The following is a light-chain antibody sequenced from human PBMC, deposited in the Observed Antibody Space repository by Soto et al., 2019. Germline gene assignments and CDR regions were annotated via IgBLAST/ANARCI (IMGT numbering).Light chain of an antibody. CDR3: QQAHSFPLT. J-gene: IGKJ4*01. CDR1: QDISYW. Sequence: DIQMTQSPSSVSASVGDRVTITCRASQDISYWLAWYQQKPGKAPKVLIYDASSLQGGLPSRFSGSGSGTDFTLTISSLQPEDSATYYCQQAHSFPLTFGGGTKVEIK. CDR2: DAS. V-gene: IGKV1D-12*01.